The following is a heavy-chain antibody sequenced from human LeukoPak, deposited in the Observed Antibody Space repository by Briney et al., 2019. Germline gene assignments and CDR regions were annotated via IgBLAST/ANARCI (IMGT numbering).Heavy chain of an antibody. V-gene: IGHV3-33*01. D-gene: IGHD2-2*01. CDR2: IWYDGSNK. CDR3: AGEYILEDIVVVPAAAKGDYYGMDV. J-gene: IGHJ6*04. CDR1: GFTFSSYG. Sequence: GRSLRLSCAASGFTFSSYGMHWVRQAPGKGLEWVAVIWYDGSNKYYADSVKGRFTISRDNSKNTLYLQMNSLRAEDTAVYYCAGEYILEDIVVVPAAAKGDYYGMDVWGKGTTVTVSS.